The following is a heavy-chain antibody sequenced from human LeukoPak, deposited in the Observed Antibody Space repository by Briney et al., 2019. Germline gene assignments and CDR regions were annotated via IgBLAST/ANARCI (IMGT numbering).Heavy chain of an antibody. J-gene: IGHJ6*03. D-gene: IGHD3-3*01. Sequence: PSETLSLTCTVSGGSISSYYWSWIRQPAGKGLEWIGRIYTSGSTNYNPSLKSRVTMSVDTSKNQFSLKLSSVTAADTAVYYCARERYDFWDLGYYYYYMDVWGKGTTVTVSS. CDR1: GGSISSYY. CDR3: ARERYDFWDLGYYYYYMDV. V-gene: IGHV4-4*07. CDR2: IYTSGST.